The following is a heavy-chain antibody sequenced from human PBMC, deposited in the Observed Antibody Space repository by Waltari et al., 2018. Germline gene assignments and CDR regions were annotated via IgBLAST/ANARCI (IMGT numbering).Heavy chain of an antibody. Sequence: QVQLQQWGAGLLKPSETLSLTCAVYGGSFSVYYWSWIRQPPGKGLEWIGEINRSGSTNCNPSLKSRVTISLDTSKNHFSLMLSSVTAADTAVYYCARADRGPRSGSSATPAWGPWGQGTLVTVSS. CDR1: GGSFSVYY. CDR3: ARADRGPRSGSSATPAWGP. D-gene: IGHD1-26*01. J-gene: IGHJ5*02. CDR2: INRSGST. V-gene: IGHV4-34*01.